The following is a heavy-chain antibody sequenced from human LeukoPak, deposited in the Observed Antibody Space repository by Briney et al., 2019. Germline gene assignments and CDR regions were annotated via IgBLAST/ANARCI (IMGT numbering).Heavy chain of an antibody. CDR3: ASVVYGYYDFWSGYEITDY. CDR1: GFTFSSYW. D-gene: IGHD3-3*01. Sequence: GGSLRLSCAASGFTFSSYWMSWVRQAPGKGLEWVANIKQDGSEKYYVGSVKGRFTISRDNAKNSLYLQMNSLRAEDTAVYYCASVVYGYYDFWSGYEITDYWGQGTLVTVSS. J-gene: IGHJ4*02. CDR2: IKQDGSEK. V-gene: IGHV3-7*01.